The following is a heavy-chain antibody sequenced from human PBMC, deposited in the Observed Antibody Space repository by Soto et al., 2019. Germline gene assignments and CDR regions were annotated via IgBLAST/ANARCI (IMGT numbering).Heavy chain of an antibody. CDR3: ARSDYGDYVRAFDI. D-gene: IGHD4-17*01. CDR2: IYYSGST. V-gene: IGHV4-59*01. Sequence: SETLSLTCTVSGGSISSYYWSWIRQPPGKGLEWIGYIYYSGSTNYNPSLKSRVTISVDTSKNQFSLKLSSVTAADTAVYYCARSDYGDYVRAFDIWGQGTMVTVSS. J-gene: IGHJ3*02. CDR1: GGSISSYY.